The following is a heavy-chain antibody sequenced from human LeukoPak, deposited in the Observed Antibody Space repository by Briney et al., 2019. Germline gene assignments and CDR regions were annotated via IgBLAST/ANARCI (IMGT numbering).Heavy chain of an antibody. D-gene: IGHD2-2*01. CDR3: ASYCSSTSCKYLFDY. J-gene: IGHJ4*02. CDR2: INPNSGGT. CDR1: VYTFTGYY. V-gene: IGHV1-2*02. Sequence: ASVKVSCKASVYTFTGYYMHWVRQAPGQGLEWMGWINPNSGGTNYAQKFQGRVTMTRDTSISTAYMELSRLRSDDTAVYYCASYCSSTSCKYLFDYWGQGTLVTVSS.